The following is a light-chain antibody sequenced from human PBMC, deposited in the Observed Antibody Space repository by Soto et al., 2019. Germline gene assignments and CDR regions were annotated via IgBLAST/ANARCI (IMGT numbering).Light chain of an antibody. V-gene: IGKV3-11*01. CDR1: QSVSSY. J-gene: IGKJ5*01. CDR2: DAS. CDR3: QQRSNWPPDT. Sequence: EIVLAQSPASLCLSPGERATLACRASQSVSSYLAWYQQKPGQAPRLLIYDASNRATGIPARFSGSGSGTDFTLTISSLEPEDFAVYYCQQRSNWPPDTFGQGTRLEI.